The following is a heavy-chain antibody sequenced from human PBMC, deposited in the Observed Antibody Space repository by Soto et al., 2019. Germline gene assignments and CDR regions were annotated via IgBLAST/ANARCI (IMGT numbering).Heavy chain of an antibody. V-gene: IGHV3-73*01. J-gene: IGHJ6*02. CDR1: GFIFSDSA. Sequence: GSLRLSCAASGFIFSDSAIHWVRQASGKGLEWVGRTRSKSNSYATAYGESAKGRFTISRDDSTNTTYLQMSSLKTEDTAVYYCTRPGYGDFAAYGFFGVDVWGQGTTVTVSS. CDR3: TRPGYGDFAAYGFFGVDV. D-gene: IGHD4-17*01. CDR2: TRSKSNSYAT.